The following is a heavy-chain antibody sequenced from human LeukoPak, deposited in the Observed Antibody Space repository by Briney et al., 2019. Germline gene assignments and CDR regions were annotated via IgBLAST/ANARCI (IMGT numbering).Heavy chain of an antibody. J-gene: IGHJ5*02. CDR1: GYTFTSYG. CDR2: ISPKNGDT. Sequence: ASVKVSCKASGYTFTSYGIIWVRQAPGQGLEWMGWISPKNGDTNYAPKLQGRVTMTTDTPTSTAYMELWSLRSDDTAVYYCARDPPPIAATDGWFDPWGQGTLVTVSS. V-gene: IGHV1-18*01. CDR3: ARDPPPIAATDGWFDP. D-gene: IGHD6-13*01.